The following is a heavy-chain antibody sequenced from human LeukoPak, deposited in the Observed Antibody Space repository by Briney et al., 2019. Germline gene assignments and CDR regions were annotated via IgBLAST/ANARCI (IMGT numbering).Heavy chain of an antibody. V-gene: IGHV3-15*07. D-gene: IGHD2-2*01. Sequence: GGSLRLSCAASGFTFSNAWMNWVRQAPGKGLEWVGRIKSKTDGGTTDYAAPVKGRFTISRDDSKNTLCLQMNSLKTEDTAVYYCTTASSYCSSTSCYYYYYYGMDVWGQGTTVTVSS. CDR1: GFTFSNAW. J-gene: IGHJ6*02. CDR3: TTASSYCSSTSCYYYYYYGMDV. CDR2: IKSKTDGGTT.